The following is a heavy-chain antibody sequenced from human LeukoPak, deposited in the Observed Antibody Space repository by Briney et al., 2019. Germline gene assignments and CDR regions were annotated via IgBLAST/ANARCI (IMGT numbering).Heavy chain of an antibody. CDR3: ARVGTAVAGTREGY. CDR1: GYSISSGYY. V-gene: IGHV4-38-2*02. D-gene: IGHD6-19*01. CDR2: IYHSGST. Sequence: PSETLSLTCTVSGYSISSGYYWGWIRQPPGKGLEWIGSIYHSGSTYYNPSLKSRVTISVDTSKNQFSLKLSSVTAADTAVYYCARVGTAVAGTREGYWGQGTLVTVSS. J-gene: IGHJ4*02.